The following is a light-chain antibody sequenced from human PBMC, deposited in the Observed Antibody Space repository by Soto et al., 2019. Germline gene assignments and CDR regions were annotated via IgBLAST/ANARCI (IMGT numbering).Light chain of an antibody. CDR3: QQYDNWPPIT. J-gene: IGKJ5*01. CDR1: QSVSSN. CDR2: GAS. Sequence: EVVMTQSPATLSVSPGERATLSCRASQSVSSNLAWYQQNHGQAPRLLIYGASTRATGIPARFSGSGSGTEFTLTISSLQSEDFAVYYCQQYDNWPPITFGQGTRLEIK. V-gene: IGKV3-15*01.